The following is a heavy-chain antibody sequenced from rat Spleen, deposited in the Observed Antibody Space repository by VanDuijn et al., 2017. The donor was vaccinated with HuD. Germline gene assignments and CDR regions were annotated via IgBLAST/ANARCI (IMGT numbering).Heavy chain of an antibody. CDR1: GFTFSDYG. Sequence: EVQLVESGGGLVQPGRSRKLSCAASGFTFSDYGMAWVRQAPRKGLEWVAYISDDGDSTYYRDSVKGRFTISRDNAETTLYLQMDSLRSADTATYYCAKGGDNWYYFDYWGQGVMVTVSS. CDR2: ISDDGDST. V-gene: IGHV5-20*01. J-gene: IGHJ2*01. D-gene: IGHD1-10*01. CDR3: AKGGDNWYYFDY.